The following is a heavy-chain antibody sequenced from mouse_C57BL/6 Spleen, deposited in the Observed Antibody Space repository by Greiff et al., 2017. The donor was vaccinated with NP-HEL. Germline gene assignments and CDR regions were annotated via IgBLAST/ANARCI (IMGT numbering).Heavy chain of an antibody. CDR3: ARYRVSYYFDY. CDR2: IKPGSGGT. Sequence: VQLQQSGAELVRPGTSVKVSCKASGYAFTNYLIEWVKQRPGQGLEWIGVIKPGSGGTNYNEKFKGKATLTADKSSSTAYMQLSSLTSEDSAVYFCARYRVSYYFDYWGQGTTLTVSS. J-gene: IGHJ2*01. V-gene: IGHV1-54*01. CDR1: GYAFTNYL.